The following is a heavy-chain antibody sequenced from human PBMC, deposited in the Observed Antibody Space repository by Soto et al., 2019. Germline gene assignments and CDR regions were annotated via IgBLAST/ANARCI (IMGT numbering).Heavy chain of an antibody. CDR1: GFTFSNYG. V-gene: IGHV3-33*01. CDR2: IWHDGSVK. J-gene: IGHJ4*02. CDR3: ARDKRFYFDY. Sequence: QVHLVESGGGVVQPGRSLRLSCATSGFTFSNYGMHWVRQAPGKGLEWVSVIWHDGSVKYYADSVKGRFTISRDNSKNTLYLQMNSPRGEDTAMYYCARDKRFYFDYWGQGTLVTVSS. D-gene: IGHD4-17*01.